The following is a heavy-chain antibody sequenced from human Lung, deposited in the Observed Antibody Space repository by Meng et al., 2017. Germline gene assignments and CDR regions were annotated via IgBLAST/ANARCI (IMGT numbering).Heavy chain of an antibody. J-gene: IGHJ4*02. CDR2: INHSGST. Sequence: QVQLQPWGAGLLKPSDTLSLPCVVSGGSFSDYYWSWIRQPPGKGLEWIGEINHSGSTNYNPSLESRATISVDTSQNNLSLKLSSVTAADSAVYYCARGPTTMAHDFDYWGQGTLVTVSS. D-gene: IGHD4-11*01. CDR3: ARGPTTMAHDFDY. V-gene: IGHV4-34*01. CDR1: GGSFSDYY.